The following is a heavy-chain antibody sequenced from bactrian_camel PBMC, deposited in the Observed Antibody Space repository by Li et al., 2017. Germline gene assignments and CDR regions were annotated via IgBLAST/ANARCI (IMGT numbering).Heavy chain of an antibody. CDR3: AAEEFRCCSGGGYCYGIVVDYGY. D-gene: IGHD2*01. CDR2: IDTDGDT. CDR1: GDRAGSYC. Sequence: HVQLVESGGGAVQAGGSLTLSCAASGDRAGSYCMAWFRQAPGKQREGVAAIDTDGDTSYSESAAGRFTISKDKAKGTLHLQMNNLRPDDTAMYYCAAEEFRCCSGGGYCYGIVVDYGYRTQGTQVTVS. J-gene: IGHJ4*01. V-gene: IGHV3S53*01.